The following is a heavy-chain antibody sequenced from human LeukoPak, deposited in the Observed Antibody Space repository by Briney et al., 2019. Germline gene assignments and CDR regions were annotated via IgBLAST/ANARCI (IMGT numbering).Heavy chain of an antibody. CDR2: IIPIFGTA. CDR3: ARDSRIIRFLEWLLGYFDY. Sequence: GSSVKVSCKASGGTFSSYAISWVRQAPGQGLEWMGGIIPIFGTANYAQKFQGRVTITTDESTSTAYMELSRLRSDDTAVYYCARDSRIIRFLEWLLGYFDYWGQGTLVTVSS. J-gene: IGHJ4*02. V-gene: IGHV1-69*05. CDR1: GGTFSSYA. D-gene: IGHD3-3*01.